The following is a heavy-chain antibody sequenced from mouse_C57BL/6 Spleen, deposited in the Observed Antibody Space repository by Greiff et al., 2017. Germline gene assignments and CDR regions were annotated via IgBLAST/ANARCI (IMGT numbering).Heavy chain of an antibody. Sequence: EVQLQQSGPELVKPGASVKISCKASGYTFTDYYMNWVKQSHGKSLEWIGDINPNNGGTSYNQKFKGKATLTVDKSSSTAYMELRSLTSEDSAVYYCARQNWDGYFDVGGTGTTVTVSS. CDR1: GYTFTDYY. D-gene: IGHD4-1*01. J-gene: IGHJ1*03. CDR3: ARQNWDGYFDV. CDR2: INPNNGGT. V-gene: IGHV1-26*01.